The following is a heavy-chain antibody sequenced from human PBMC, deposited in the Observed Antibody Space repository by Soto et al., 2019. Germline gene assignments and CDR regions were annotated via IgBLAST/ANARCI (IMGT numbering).Heavy chain of an antibody. D-gene: IGHD2-15*01. J-gene: IGHJ4*02. CDR2: ISYDGNNK. Sequence: GGSLRLSCAASGFSFSSSGMHWVRQAPGKGLEWVSVISYDGNNKYYADSVKGRFTISRDNYKKTLYLQMTSLRVEDTDVYYFTTSQQKDCRGGSCLIRPSLDYWGQGTLVTVSS. CDR3: TTSQQKDCRGGSCLIRPSLDY. V-gene: IGHV3-30*03. CDR1: GFSFSSSG.